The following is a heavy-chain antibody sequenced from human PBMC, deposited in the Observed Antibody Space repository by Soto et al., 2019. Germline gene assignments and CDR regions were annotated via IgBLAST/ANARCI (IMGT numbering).Heavy chain of an antibody. Sequence: HPGGSLRLSCAASGFTLSSYGMHWVRQAPGKGLEWVAVISFDGNNKNYADSVKGRFTISRDNSKNTLYLQVNSLRAEDTAVYFCAKDLEGKGLYYYGLDVWGQGTTVTVSS. J-gene: IGHJ6*02. CDR3: AKDLEGKGLYYYGLDV. V-gene: IGHV3-30*18. CDR1: GFTLSSYG. CDR2: ISFDGNNK. D-gene: IGHD6-13*01.